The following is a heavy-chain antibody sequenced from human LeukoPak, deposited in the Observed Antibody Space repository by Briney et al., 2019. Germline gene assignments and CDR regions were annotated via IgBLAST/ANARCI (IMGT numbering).Heavy chain of an antibody. CDR2: IYYSGST. D-gene: IGHD3-16*01. J-gene: IGHJ5*02. V-gene: IGHV4-39*07. CDR3: ARRRIMITFGEIWGHNWFDP. CDR1: GGSISSSSYY. Sequence: KASETLSLTCTVSGGSISSSSYYWGWIRQPPGKGLEWIGSIYYSGSTYYNPSLKSRVTISVDTSKNQFSLKLSSVTAADTAVYYCARRRIMITFGEIWGHNWFDPWGQGTLVTVSS.